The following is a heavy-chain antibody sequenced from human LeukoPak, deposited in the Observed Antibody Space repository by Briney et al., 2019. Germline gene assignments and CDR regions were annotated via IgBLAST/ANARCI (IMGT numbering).Heavy chain of an antibody. CDR3: ARLRRNCDSGGYYYYYDY. CDR2: INTISSYI. D-gene: IGHD3-22*01. J-gene: IGHJ4*02. V-gene: IGHV3-21*01. CDR1: GFTFSSYS. Sequence: GGSLRLSCAASGFTFSSYSFNWVRQAPGKGLEWVSSINTISSYIYYADSVKGRFTISRDNAKNSLSLQMNSLRVEDTAVYYCARLRRNCDSGGYYYYYDYWGQGTLVTVSS.